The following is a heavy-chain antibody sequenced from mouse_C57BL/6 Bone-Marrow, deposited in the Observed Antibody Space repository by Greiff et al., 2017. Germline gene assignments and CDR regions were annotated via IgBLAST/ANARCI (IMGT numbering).Heavy chain of an antibody. CDR2: IDPSDSYT. J-gene: IGHJ2*01. V-gene: IGHV1-69*01. Sequence: QVQLQQPGAELVMPGASVKLSCKASGYTFTSYWMHWVKQRPGQGLEWIGEIDPSDSYTNYNQKFKGKSTLTVDKSSSTAYMQLSSLTSEDSAVYYCARGYYFDYWGQGTTRTVSS. CDR1: GYTFTSYW. CDR3: ARGYYFDY.